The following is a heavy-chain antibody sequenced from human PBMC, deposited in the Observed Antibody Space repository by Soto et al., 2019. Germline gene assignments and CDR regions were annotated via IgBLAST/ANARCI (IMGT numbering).Heavy chain of an antibody. CDR3: ARSRKDSSGWYYFDY. J-gene: IGHJ4*02. Sequence: GGSLRLSCAASGFTFSDYYMSWIRQAPGKGLEWVSYIRISNNTDHADSVKGRFTISRDNAKNSLYLQMNSLRAEDTAVYYCARSRKDSSGWYYFDYWGQGTLVTVSS. D-gene: IGHD3-22*01. CDR2: IRISNNT. V-gene: IGHV3-11*06. CDR1: GFTFSDYY.